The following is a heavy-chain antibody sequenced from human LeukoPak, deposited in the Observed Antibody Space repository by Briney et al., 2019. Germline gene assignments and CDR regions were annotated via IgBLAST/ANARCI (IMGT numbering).Heavy chain of an antibody. CDR3: ARVGGGGLAAAGTWYFDY. CDR1: GFTLNSYW. CDR2: INSDGSST. V-gene: IGHV3-74*01. J-gene: IGHJ4*02. Sequence: GGSLRLFCAASGFTLNSYWMHWVRQAPGKGLVWVSRINSDGSSTSYADSVKGRFTISRDNAKKTRYLQMNSVRGEDTAVYYCARVGGGGLAAAGTWYFDYWGQGTLVTVSS. D-gene: IGHD6-13*01.